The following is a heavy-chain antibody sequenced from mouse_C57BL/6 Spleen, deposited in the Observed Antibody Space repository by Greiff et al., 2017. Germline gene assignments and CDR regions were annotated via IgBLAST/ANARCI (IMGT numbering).Heavy chain of an antibody. V-gene: IGHV1-54*01. J-gene: IGHJ2*01. CDR1: GYAFTNYL. CDR3: ARDYYGSSSFDY. Sequence: QVQLQQSGAELVRPGTSVKVSCKASGYAFTNYLIEWVKQRPGQGLEWIGVINPGSGGTNYNEKFKGKATLTADKSSSTAYMQLSSLTSEDSAVYFCARDYYGSSSFDYWGQGTTLTVSS. D-gene: IGHD1-1*01. CDR2: INPGSGGT.